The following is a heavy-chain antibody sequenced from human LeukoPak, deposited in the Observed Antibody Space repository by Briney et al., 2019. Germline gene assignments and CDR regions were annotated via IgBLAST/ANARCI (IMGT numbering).Heavy chain of an antibody. CDR2: ISYDGSNK. V-gene: IGHV3-30*04. J-gene: IGHJ5*02. Sequence: GRSLRLSCAASGFTFSSYAMHWVRQAPGKGLEWVAVISYDGSNKYYADSVKGRFTISRDNSKNTLYLRMNSLRAEDTAVYYCASSGDVMVRGVISWFDPWGQGTLVTVSS. CDR1: GFTFSSYA. CDR3: ASSGDVMVRGVISWFDP. D-gene: IGHD3-10*01.